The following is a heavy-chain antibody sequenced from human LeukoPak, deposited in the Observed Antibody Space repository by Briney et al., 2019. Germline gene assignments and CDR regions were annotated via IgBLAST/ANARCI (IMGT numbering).Heavy chain of an antibody. V-gene: IGHV3-53*01. CDR3: ARGGGYLSAFDI. J-gene: IGHJ3*02. CDR1: GFTVSSNQ. Sequence: GGSLRLSCAASGFTVSSNQMSWVRQAPGKGLEWVSIIYSGGSIFYADSVKGRFTISRDNSKNTLYLQVNSLRVEDTAVYYCARGGGYLSAFDIWGQGTMVTVSS. CDR2: IYSGGSI. D-gene: IGHD6-13*01.